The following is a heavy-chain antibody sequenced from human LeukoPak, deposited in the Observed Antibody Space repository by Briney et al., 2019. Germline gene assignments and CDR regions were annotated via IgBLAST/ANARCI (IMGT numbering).Heavy chain of an antibody. J-gene: IGHJ4*02. CDR3: ARARDGYPIGYFDY. V-gene: IGHV3-21*01. D-gene: IGHD5-24*01. Sequence: GGSLRLSCAASGFNFDEYDMHWVRQAPGKGLEWVSSISSSSSYIYYADSVKGRFTISRDNAKNSLYLQMNSLRAEDTAVYYCARARDGYPIGYFDYWGQGTLVTVSS. CDR1: GFNFDEYD. CDR2: ISSSSSYI.